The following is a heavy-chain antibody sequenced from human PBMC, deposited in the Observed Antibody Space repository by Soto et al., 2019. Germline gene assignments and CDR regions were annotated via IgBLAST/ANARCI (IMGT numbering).Heavy chain of an antibody. CDR1: GGSTGSYY. J-gene: IGHJ4*02. V-gene: IGHV4-59*01. CDR2: IYNSGTT. CDR3: ARASSGSPPPFFDY. D-gene: IGHD5-12*01. Sequence: SETLSLTCAVSGGSTGSYYWSWIRQPPGKGLEWIGYIYNSGTTIYNPSLMSRVTISVDTSKSQVSLNLSSVTAADTAIYYCARASSGSPPPFFDYWGQGTLVTVS.